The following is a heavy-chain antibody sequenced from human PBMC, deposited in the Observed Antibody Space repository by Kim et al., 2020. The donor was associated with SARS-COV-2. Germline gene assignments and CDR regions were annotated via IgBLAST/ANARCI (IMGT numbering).Heavy chain of an antibody. CDR2: ISYDGSNK. Sequence: GGSLRLSCAASGFTFSSYGMHWVRQAPGKGLEWVAVISYDGSNKYYADSVKGRFTISRDNSKNTLYLQMNSLRAEDTAVYYCAKERRLPLSSGYYLPDYWGQGTLVTVSS. J-gene: IGHJ4*02. D-gene: IGHD3-22*01. CDR3: AKERRLPLSSGYYLPDY. CDR1: GFTFSSYG. V-gene: IGHV3-30*18.